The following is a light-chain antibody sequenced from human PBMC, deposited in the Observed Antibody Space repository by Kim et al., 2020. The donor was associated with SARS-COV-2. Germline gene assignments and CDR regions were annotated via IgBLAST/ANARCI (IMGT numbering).Light chain of an antibody. CDR3: QQRSHWPLLT. J-gene: IGKJ4*01. V-gene: IGKV3-11*01. Sequence: EIVLTQSPSTLSLSPGERATLSCRASQSVSSYLAWYQQKPGQAPRLLIYDASNRATGIPARFSGSGSGTDFTLTISSLGPEDFAVYYCQQRSHWPLLTFGGGTKV. CDR1: QSVSSY. CDR2: DAS.